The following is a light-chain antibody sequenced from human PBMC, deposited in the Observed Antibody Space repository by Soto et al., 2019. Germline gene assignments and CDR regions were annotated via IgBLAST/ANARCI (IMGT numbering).Light chain of an antibody. CDR3: CSYVGGHTWV. V-gene: IGLV2-11*01. Sequence: QSALTQPRSVSGSPGQSVTISCTGTSSDVGGYDYVSWYQHHPGKAPKLMIYVVSERPSGVPDRFSGSKSGNTASLTISGLQAEDEADYYCCSYVGGHTWVFGGGTKLTVL. J-gene: IGLJ3*02. CDR2: VVS. CDR1: SSDVGGYDY.